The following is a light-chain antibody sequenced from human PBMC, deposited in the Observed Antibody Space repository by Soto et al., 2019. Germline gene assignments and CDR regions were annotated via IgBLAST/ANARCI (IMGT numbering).Light chain of an antibody. CDR3: MQGTHWPIT. V-gene: IGKV2-30*02. J-gene: IGKJ5*01. Sequence: DVVMTQSPLSLPVTLGRPASISCRSKQSVVHSDGIAYFSWFQQRTGRSPRSLIYKVSNRDSGVPDRLSGSGSGTDLALKISRVEAEDVGAYYCMQGTHWPITFGQGTRLEIK. CDR2: KVS. CDR1: QSVVHSDGIAY.